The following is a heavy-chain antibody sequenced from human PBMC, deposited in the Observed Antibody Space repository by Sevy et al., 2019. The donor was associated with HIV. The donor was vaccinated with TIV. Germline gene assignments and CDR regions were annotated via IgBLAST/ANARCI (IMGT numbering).Heavy chain of an antibody. CDR1: GASISSSGYY. D-gene: IGHD1-26*01. Sequence: SETLSLTCTVSGASISSSGYYWGWIRQPPGKGLEWIASINYSGITFYNPSFKCRVTISADTSKNQFSLRLSSVTAADSSIYFCVGPKLTPIKGRHYLAYWGQGTVVSDSS. CDR3: VGPKLTPIKGRHYLAY. V-gene: IGHV4-39*01. CDR2: INYSGIT. J-gene: IGHJ4*02.